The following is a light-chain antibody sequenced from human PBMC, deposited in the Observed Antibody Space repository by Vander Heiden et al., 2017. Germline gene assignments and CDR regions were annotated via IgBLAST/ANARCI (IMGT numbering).Light chain of an antibody. CDR1: QSNRSY. CDR2: AAS. Sequence: DIQLTHSPSSLSASVWARVPITGRESQSNRSYLTWYQQKPGKPPKLLIYAASSLQCGVPSRFSGSGSGTDFTLTISSLQPEDVATYYCQQCYSTPCTFGQGTKVDIK. CDR3: QQCYSTPCT. J-gene: IGKJ1*01. V-gene: IGKV1-39*01.